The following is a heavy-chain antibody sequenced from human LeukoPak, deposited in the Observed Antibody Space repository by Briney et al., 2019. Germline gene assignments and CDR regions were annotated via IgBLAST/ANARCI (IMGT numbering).Heavy chain of an antibody. CDR1: GNTFNSYD. D-gene: IGHD3-9*01. V-gene: IGHV1-8*01. CDR2: MNPDSGDT. CDR3: ARGGTTDYDILTGYYVYYYYYGMDV. Sequence: ASVKVSCKASGNTFNSYDINWVRQATGQGLEWMGWMNPDSGDTGYAPKFQGRVTMTRNTAISTAYMELSSLRSEDTAVYYCARGGTTDYDILTGYYVYYYYYGMDVWGQGTTVTVSS. J-gene: IGHJ6*02.